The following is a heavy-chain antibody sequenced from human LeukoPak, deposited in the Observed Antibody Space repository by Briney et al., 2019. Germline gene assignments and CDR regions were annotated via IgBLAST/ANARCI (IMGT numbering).Heavy chain of an antibody. Sequence: SVNVPCKASRGTFSSYSISCVRQAPGQGLEWVGGIIPIFDTANYAQEFQGRVTITADESTGTAYMEMSSLRSGDTAVYYCARGGGPTSRDYFIHWAQGTLVTVSS. D-gene: IGHD3-22*01. CDR3: ARGGGPTSRDYFIH. J-gene: IGHJ4*02. V-gene: IGHV1-69*13. CDR1: RGTFSSYS. CDR2: IIPIFDTA.